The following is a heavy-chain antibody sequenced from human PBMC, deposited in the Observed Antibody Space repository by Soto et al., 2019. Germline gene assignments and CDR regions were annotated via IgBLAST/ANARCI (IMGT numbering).Heavy chain of an antibody. D-gene: IGHD4-17*01. CDR3: ARSAFGVTIGIGRDVDI. CDR1: GYTFTDYY. Sequence: QVQLVQSGAEVRKPGASVMVSCASFGYTFTDYYMHWVRQAPGQGLEWIGWINPNGGGANYAQKFQGWVTMTRDTSISTAYMELGSLKSDDTAVYYCARSAFGVTIGIGRDVDIWGQGTMVAVSS. V-gene: IGHV1-2*04. CDR2: INPNGGGA. J-gene: IGHJ3*02.